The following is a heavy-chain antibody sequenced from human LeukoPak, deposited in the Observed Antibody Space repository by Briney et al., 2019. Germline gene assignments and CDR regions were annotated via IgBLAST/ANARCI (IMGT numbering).Heavy chain of an antibody. CDR3: ARYYYDSSGYQLFYYYYGMDV. D-gene: IGHD3-22*01. V-gene: IGHV7-4-1*02. Sequence: ASVKVSCKASGYTFTSYAMNWVRQAPGQGLEWMGWINTNTGNPTYAQGFTGRFVFSLDTSVSTAYLQISSLKAEDTAVYYCARYYYDSSGYQLFYYYYGMDVWGQGTTVTVSS. J-gene: IGHJ6*02. CDR1: GYTFTSYA. CDR2: INTNTGNP.